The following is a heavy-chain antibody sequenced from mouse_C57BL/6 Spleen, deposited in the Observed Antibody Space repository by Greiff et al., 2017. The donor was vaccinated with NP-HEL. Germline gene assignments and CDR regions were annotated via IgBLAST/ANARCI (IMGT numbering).Heavy chain of an antibody. CDR2: IDPSDSYT. CDR3: ARCTYGSSYYYAMDY. D-gene: IGHD1-1*01. CDR1: GYTFTSYW. Sequence: VQLQQPGAELVKPGASVKLSCKASGYTFTSYWMQWVKQRPGQGLEWIGEIDPSDSYTNYNQKFKGKATLTVDTSSSTAYMQLSSLTSEDSAVYYCARCTYGSSYYYAMDYWGQGTSVTVSS. J-gene: IGHJ4*01. V-gene: IGHV1-50*01.